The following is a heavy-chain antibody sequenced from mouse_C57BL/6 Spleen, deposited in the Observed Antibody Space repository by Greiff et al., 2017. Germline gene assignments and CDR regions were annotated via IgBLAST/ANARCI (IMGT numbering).Heavy chain of an antibody. CDR3: AREYYGSSHWYFDV. V-gene: IGHV1-53*01. CDR1: GYTFTSYW. D-gene: IGHD1-1*01. Sequence: QVQLKQPGTELVKPGASVKLSCKASGYTFTSYWMHWVKQRPGQGLEWIGNINPSNGGTNYNEKFKSKATLTVDKSSSTAYMQLSSLTSEDSAVYYCAREYYGSSHWYFDVWGTGTTVTVSS. J-gene: IGHJ1*03. CDR2: INPSNGGT.